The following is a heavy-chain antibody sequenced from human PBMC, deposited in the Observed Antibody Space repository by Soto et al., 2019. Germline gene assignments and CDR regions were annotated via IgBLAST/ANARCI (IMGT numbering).Heavy chain of an antibody. CDR3: ARTPAAPGTNYYYYYMDV. CDR1: GYTFTSYD. J-gene: IGHJ6*03. D-gene: IGHD2-2*01. V-gene: IGHV1-8*01. CDR2: MNPNSGNT. Sequence: QVPLVQSGAEVKKPGASVKVSCKASGYTFTSYDINWVRQATGQGLEWMGWMNPNSGNTGYAQKFQGRVTMTRNTSITTAYMELSSLRSEDTAVYYCARTPAAPGTNYYYYYMDVWGKGTTVTVSS.